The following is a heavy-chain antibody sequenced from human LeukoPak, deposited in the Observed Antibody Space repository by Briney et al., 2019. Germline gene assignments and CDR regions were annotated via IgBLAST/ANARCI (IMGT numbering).Heavy chain of an antibody. Sequence: KPSQTLSLTCTVSGGSITIGGYSWNWIPQPAGKGLDCIGRIHTSGTTNYNPSLKSQVTFSVDTSKNHFSLNLSSVTDAATAIYYCATTLMPSIHEAFHIWGQGTTVTVSS. D-gene: IGHD1-1*01. CDR2: IHTSGTT. CDR1: GGSITIGGYS. V-gene: IGHV4-61*02. CDR3: ATTLMPSIHEAFHI. J-gene: IGHJ3*02.